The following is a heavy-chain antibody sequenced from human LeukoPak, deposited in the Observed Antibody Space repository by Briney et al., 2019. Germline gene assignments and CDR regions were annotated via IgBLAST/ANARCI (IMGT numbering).Heavy chain of an antibody. CDR2: MHSDRSIT. CDR1: GFTFSSYW. D-gene: IGHD6-6*01. V-gene: IGHV3-74*01. J-gene: IGHJ4*02. CDR3: ARDSSYYFDY. Sequence: PGGSLRLSCAASGFTFSSYWMHWVRQAPGKGLVWVSRMHSDRSITRYADSAKGRFTISRDNATNTLYLQRNSLRAEDTAVYYCARDSSYYFDYWGQGTLVTVSS.